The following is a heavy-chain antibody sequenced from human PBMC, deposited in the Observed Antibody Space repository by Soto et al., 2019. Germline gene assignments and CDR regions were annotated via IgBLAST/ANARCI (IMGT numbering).Heavy chain of an antibody. CDR1: GGTFSSYA. V-gene: IGHV1-69*13. CDR2: IIPIFGTA. D-gene: IGHD3-22*01. Sequence: SVKVSCKASGGTFSSYAISWVRQAPGQGLEWMGGIIPIFGTANYAQKFQGRVTITADESTSTAYMELSSLRSEDTAVYYCAIPFGYGSSGYPYSFDYWGQGTLVTVSS. CDR3: AIPFGYGSSGYPYSFDY. J-gene: IGHJ4*02.